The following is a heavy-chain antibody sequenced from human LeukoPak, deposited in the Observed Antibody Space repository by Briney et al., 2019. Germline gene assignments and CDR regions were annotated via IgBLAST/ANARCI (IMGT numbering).Heavy chain of an antibody. CDR3: ARDLYGDYAFDY. V-gene: IGHV3-21*01. CDR2: ISSGSNYI. D-gene: IGHD4-17*01. Sequence: GGSLRLSCAASGFTFSSYTMNWVRQAPAKGLEWVSSISSGSNYIYYADSVKGRFTISRDSAKNSLYLQMNSLRAEDMAVYYCARDLYGDYAFDYWGQGTLVTVSS. J-gene: IGHJ4*02. CDR1: GFTFSSYT.